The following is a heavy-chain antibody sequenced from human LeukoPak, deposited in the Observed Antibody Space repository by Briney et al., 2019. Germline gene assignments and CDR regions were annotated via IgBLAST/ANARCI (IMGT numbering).Heavy chain of an antibody. J-gene: IGHJ5*02. CDR1: RYCFTSYW. CDR3: ARRGGYCSSTSCYRPLGWFDP. D-gene: IGHD2-2*01. Sequence: GESLKISCKGSRYCFTSYWIGWVRRMPGKGLEWMGIIYPGDSDTRYSPSFQGQVTISADKSISTAYLQWSSLKASDTAMYYCARRGGYCSSTSCYRPLGWFDPWGQGTLVTVSS. V-gene: IGHV5-51*01. CDR2: IYPGDSDT.